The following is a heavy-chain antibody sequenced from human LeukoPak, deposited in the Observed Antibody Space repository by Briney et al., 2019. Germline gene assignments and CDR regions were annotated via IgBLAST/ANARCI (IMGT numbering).Heavy chain of an antibody. CDR1: GITFSSYW. V-gene: IGHV3-7*01. D-gene: IGHD3-22*01. CDR3: ARTVRGRYYDSSGYPDH. J-gene: IGHJ5*02. Sequence: GGSLRLSCVASGITFSSYWMSWVRQAPGKGPEWVANIKQDGSEKYYVDSVKGRFTTSRDNAKNSLYLQMNSLRAEDTAVYYCARTVRGRYYDSSGYPDHWGQGTLVTVSS. CDR2: IKQDGSEK.